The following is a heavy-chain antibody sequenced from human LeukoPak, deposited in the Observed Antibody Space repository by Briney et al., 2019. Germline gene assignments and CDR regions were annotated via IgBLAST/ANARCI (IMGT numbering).Heavy chain of an antibody. Sequence: PSETLSLTCTVSGGSISSSSVYWGWIRQPPGKGLEWIGSIYYSGSTYYNPSLKSRVTISVDTSKNQFSLKLSSVTAADTAVYYCARPGYSSGWYTAFDIWGQGTMVTVSS. CDR3: ARPGYSSGWYTAFDI. CDR2: IYYSGST. J-gene: IGHJ3*02. V-gene: IGHV4-39*01. D-gene: IGHD6-19*01. CDR1: GGSISSSSVY.